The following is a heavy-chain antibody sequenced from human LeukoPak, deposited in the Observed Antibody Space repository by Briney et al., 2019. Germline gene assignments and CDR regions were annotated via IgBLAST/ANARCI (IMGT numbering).Heavy chain of an antibody. CDR2: IYTSGST. D-gene: IGHD1-26*01. J-gene: IGHJ4*02. CDR1: GGSISSYY. V-gene: IGHV4-4*07. Sequence: SETLSLTCTVSGGSISSYYWSWIRQPAGKGLEWIGRIYTSGSTNYNPPLKSRVTMSVDTSKNQFSLKLSSVTAADTAVYYCARESGVGATKGGIFDYWGQGTLVTVSS. CDR3: ARESGVGATKGGIFDY.